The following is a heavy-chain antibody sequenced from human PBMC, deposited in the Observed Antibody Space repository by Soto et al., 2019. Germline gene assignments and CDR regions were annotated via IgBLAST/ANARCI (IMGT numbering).Heavy chain of an antibody. J-gene: IGHJ4*02. D-gene: IGHD3-3*01. CDR1: GYRFTSYG. Sequence: QVPVAQSGAEVKKPGASMKVSCKASGYRFTSYGISWVRQAPGQGLEWMGWINPYNGDTNYEQKLQGRVTMTTDTSTGTAYMELRSLRSDDTAVYYCARYFWTGYHDYWGQGTLVTVSS. CDR2: INPYNGDT. V-gene: IGHV1-18*01. CDR3: ARYFWTGYHDY.